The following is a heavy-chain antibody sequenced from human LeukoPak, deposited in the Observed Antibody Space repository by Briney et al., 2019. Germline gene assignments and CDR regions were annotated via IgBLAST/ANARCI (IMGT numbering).Heavy chain of an antibody. CDR2: INHSGST. CDR1: GGSFSGYY. D-gene: IGHD3-3*01. CDR3: ARGRSRITIFGVVIRDPDDY. V-gene: IGHV4-34*01. J-gene: IGHJ4*02. Sequence: PSETLSLTCAVYGGSFSGYYWSWIRQPPGKGLEWIGEINHSGSTNYNPSLKSRVTITVDTSKNQFSLKLSSVTAADTAVYYCARGRSRITIFGVVIRDPDDYWGQGTLVTVSS.